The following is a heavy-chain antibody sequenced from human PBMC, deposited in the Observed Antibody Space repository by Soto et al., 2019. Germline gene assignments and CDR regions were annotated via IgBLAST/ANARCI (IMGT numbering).Heavy chain of an antibody. CDR1: GGSISSGDHY. Sequence: SETLSLTCTVSGGSISSGDHYWSWIRQPPGKGLEWIGYMYYSGSTYFNPSLKSRVTISVDTSKNQFSLKLGSVTAADTAVYYCARRSYYGSYGLYVWGQWTTVTVSS. D-gene: IGHD3-10*01. J-gene: IGHJ6*01. CDR2: MYYSGST. V-gene: IGHV4-30-4*01. CDR3: ARRSYYGSYGLYV.